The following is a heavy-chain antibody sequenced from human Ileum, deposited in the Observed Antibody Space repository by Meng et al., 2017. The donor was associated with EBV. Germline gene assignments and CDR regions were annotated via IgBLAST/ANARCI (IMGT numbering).Heavy chain of an antibody. CDR2: INHSGST. D-gene: IGHD3-22*01. CDR1: GGFFSGYY. CDR3: AREARSSGYHPGIGP. V-gene: IGHV4-34*02. Sequence: QGRVQQGGAGLLKPSAALSLPCAVYGGFFSGYYWGWIRQSPGKGLEWIGEINHSGSTNYNPSLKSRVTISVDTSKNQFSLKLTSVTAADTAVYYCAREARSSGYHPGIGPWGQGTLVTVSS. J-gene: IGHJ5*02.